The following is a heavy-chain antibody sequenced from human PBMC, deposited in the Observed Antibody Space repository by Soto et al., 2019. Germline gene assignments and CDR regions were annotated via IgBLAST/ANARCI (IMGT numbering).Heavy chain of an antibody. CDR1: GGSISSNY. CDR3: ARHAVHRSGLTDY. Sequence: SETLSLTCTVSGGSISSNYWSWIRQPPGKGLEWIGNIYYSGGTNYHPSLKSRVTISAVMSKNQFSLKLSSVTAADTAVYYCARHAVHRSGLTDYWGQGTLVPVSS. CDR2: IYYSGGT. D-gene: IGHD6-19*01. V-gene: IGHV4-59*08. J-gene: IGHJ4*02.